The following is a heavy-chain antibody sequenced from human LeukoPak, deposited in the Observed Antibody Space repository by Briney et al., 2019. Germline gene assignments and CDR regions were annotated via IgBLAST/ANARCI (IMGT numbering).Heavy chain of an antibody. V-gene: IGHV4-4*07. Sequence: PSETLSLTCTVSGGSISTYYWSWIRQPAGKRLEWIGHIYTSGSTNYNPSLKSRVTMSVDTSKNQFSLKVTSVTAADTAMYYCARVGDYALKDWGQGTLVTVSS. CDR3: ARVGDYALKD. J-gene: IGHJ4*02. D-gene: IGHD4-17*01. CDR1: GGSISTYY. CDR2: IYTSGST.